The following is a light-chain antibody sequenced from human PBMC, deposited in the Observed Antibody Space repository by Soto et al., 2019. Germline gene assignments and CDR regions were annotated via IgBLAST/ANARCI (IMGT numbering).Light chain of an antibody. V-gene: IGKV3-15*01. CDR3: QQYNNWPPLT. CDR1: QSVSSY. Sequence: EIVLTQSPATLSLSPGERATLSRRASQSVSSYLAWYQQKPGQAPRLLIYGASTRATGIPARFSGSGSGTEFTLTISSLQSEDFAVYYCQQYNNWPPLTFGGGTKVDIK. CDR2: GAS. J-gene: IGKJ4*01.